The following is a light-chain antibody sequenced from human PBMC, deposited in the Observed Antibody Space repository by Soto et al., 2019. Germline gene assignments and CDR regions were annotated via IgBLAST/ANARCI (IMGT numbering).Light chain of an antibody. CDR3: QQYENGPWT. CDR1: QGVXSN. J-gene: IGKJ1*01. Sequence: TQSACTLSLAPGERATLSCRAGQGVXSNYLAWYQQKPGQAPRLPXAGASTRATGIPARLSGSGSATEFTPTISSRHSEDFAAYYFQQYENGPWTFGQGTKVDIK. CDR2: GAS. V-gene: IGKV3-15*01.